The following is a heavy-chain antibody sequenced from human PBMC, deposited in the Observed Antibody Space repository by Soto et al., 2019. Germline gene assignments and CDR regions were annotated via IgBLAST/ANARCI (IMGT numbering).Heavy chain of an antibody. D-gene: IGHD6-6*01. CDR1: GGSISSYY. J-gene: IGHJ6*02. CDR2: IYYSGST. V-gene: IGHV4-59*01. CDR3: ARGGAARRYYYYGMDV. Sequence: NPSETLSLTCTVSGGSISSYYWSWIRQPPGKGLEWIGYIYYSGSTNYNPSLKSRVTISVDTSKNQFSLKLSSVTAADTAVYYCARGGAARRYYYYGMDVWGQGTTVTVSS.